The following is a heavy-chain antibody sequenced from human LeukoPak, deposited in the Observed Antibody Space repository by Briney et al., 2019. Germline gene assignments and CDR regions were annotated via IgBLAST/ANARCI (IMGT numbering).Heavy chain of an antibody. CDR1: GFTFSTYW. Sequence: PGGSLRLSCAASGFTFSTYWMTWVRQAPGKGLEWVANIKQDGSEKHYVDSVKGRFTISRDNAKNSLYLQMNSLRAEDTAVYYCARGRIAVAGTYIPSNWGPQLYYMDVWGKGTTVTVSS. V-gene: IGHV3-7*01. CDR2: IKQDGSEK. J-gene: IGHJ6*03. CDR3: ARGRIAVAGTYIPSNWGPQLYYMDV. D-gene: IGHD6-19*01.